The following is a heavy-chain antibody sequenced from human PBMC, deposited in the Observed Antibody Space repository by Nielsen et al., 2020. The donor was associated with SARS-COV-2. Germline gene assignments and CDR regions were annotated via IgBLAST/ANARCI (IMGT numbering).Heavy chain of an antibody. CDR1: GYTFSNFW. D-gene: IGHD3-10*01. V-gene: IGHV5-51*01. Sequence: GESLKISCKASGYTFSNFWIGWVRQMPGKGLEWMGIIYPRDSDTRYSPSFQGQVTISADKSITTAYLQWSSLKASDTAIYYCAREGQDDSGTERRGMDVWGQGTTVTVSS. J-gene: IGHJ6*02. CDR2: IYPRDSDT. CDR3: AREGQDDSGTERRGMDV.